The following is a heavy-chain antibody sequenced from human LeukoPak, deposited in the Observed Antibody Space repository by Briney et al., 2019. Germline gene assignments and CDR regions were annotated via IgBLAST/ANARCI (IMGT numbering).Heavy chain of an antibody. Sequence: GESLKISCKTSGYIFNKYWIAWVRQMPRKGLERMGIIYPGDSDTRYSPSFQGQVTISADKSISAAYLQWSSLKASDTAMYYCARDYCSGGSCYYDYWGQGTLVTVSS. D-gene: IGHD2-15*01. J-gene: IGHJ4*02. CDR1: GYIFNKYW. V-gene: IGHV5-51*01. CDR3: ARDYCSGGSCYYDY. CDR2: IYPGDSDT.